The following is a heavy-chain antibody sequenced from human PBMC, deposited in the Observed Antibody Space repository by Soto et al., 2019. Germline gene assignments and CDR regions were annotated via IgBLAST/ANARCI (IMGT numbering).Heavy chain of an antibody. Sequence: QVQLVQSGAEVKKPGSSVKVSCKASGGTFSSYAISWVRQAPGQGLEWMGGIIPIFGTANYAQKFQGRVTIPADESTSTAYMELSSLRSEDTAVYYCARDYGITMVRGVIRAFDIWGQGTMVTVSS. CDR2: IIPIFGTA. D-gene: IGHD3-10*01. J-gene: IGHJ3*02. CDR3: ARDYGITMVRGVIRAFDI. CDR1: GGTFSSYA. V-gene: IGHV1-69*01.